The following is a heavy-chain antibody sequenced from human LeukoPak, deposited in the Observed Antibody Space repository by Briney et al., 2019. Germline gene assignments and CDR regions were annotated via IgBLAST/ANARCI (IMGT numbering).Heavy chain of an antibody. CDR1: GYTFTSYN. J-gene: IGHJ4*02. CDR2: MNPNSANT. Sequence: WASVKVSCKASGYTFTSYNINWVRQATGQGLESMGWMNPNSANTGDAQKFQGRVTMTRNTSISTAYMELSSLRSEDTAVYYCARGLWGTGGSWFYWGQGTLVTVSS. CDR3: ARGLWGTGGSWFY. D-gene: IGHD2-15*01. V-gene: IGHV1-8*01.